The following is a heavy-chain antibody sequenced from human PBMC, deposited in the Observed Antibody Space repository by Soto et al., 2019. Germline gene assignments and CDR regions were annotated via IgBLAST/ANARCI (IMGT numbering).Heavy chain of an antibody. Sequence: AACGFTFSNARMSWVRQAPGKGLEWVGRIKSKTDGGTTDYAAPVKGRFTISRDDSKNTLYLQMNSLKTEDTAVYYCTTGITGTPRTYYYYGMDVWGQGTTVTVSS. CDR3: TTGITGTPRTYYYYGMDV. J-gene: IGHJ6*02. CDR2: IKSKTDGGTT. CDR1: GFTFSNAR. V-gene: IGHV3-15*01. D-gene: IGHD1-20*01.